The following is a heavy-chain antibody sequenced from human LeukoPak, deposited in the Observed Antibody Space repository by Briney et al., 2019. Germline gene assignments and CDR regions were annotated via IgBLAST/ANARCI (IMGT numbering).Heavy chain of an antibody. V-gene: IGHV3-30*02. CDR1: GFTFSSYG. Sequence: GGSLRLSCAASGFTFSSYGMHWVRQAPGKGLERVAFIRYDGSNKYFADSVKGRFTISRDNSKNTLYLQMNSLRAEDTAVYYCAKAPSYGSGSYYTTWGQGTLVTVSS. CDR3: AKAPSYGSGSYYTT. D-gene: IGHD3-10*01. CDR2: IRYDGSNK. J-gene: IGHJ5*02.